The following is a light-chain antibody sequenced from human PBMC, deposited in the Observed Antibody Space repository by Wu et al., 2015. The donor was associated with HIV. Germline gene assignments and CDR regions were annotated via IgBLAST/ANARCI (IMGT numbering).Light chain of an antibody. CDR2: DAS. CDR3: QQYSSLPYT. CDR1: QSVSGT. V-gene: IGKV3-11*01. J-gene: IGKJ2*01. Sequence: EIVLTQSPATLSFFPGERATLFCRASQSVSGTLAWYQQKLGQAPRLLIYDASNRATGIPDRFSGGGSVTDFTLTISRLEPEDSAVYYCQQYSSLPYTFGQGTKLEI.